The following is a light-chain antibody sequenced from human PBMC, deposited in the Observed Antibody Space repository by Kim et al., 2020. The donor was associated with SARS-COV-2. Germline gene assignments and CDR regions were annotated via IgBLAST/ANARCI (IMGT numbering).Light chain of an antibody. J-gene: IGLJ3*02. Sequence: SYELTQPPSVSVSPGQTARITCSGDKLGDNYVYWYQQKPGQSPVLVVYQDTERPSGIPDQLSGSKSGNTATLTISGTQAIDEADYYCQAWDSNTAVFGGGTQLTVL. V-gene: IGLV3-1*01. CDR2: QDT. CDR1: KLGDNY. CDR3: QAWDSNTAV.